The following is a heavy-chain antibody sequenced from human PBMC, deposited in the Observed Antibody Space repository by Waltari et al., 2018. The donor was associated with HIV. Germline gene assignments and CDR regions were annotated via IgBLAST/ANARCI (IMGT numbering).Heavy chain of an antibody. CDR3: ARQTQAYGSGSYSPDNWFDP. V-gene: IGHV4-59*01. D-gene: IGHD3-10*01. CDR2: IYYSGGT. Sequence: QVQLQESGPGLVKPSETLSLTCTVSGASISNYYWSWIRQPPGKGLEWIGYIYYSGGTNYNPSLKSRVTISVHTSKNQFSLNLSSVTAADTAVYYCARQTQAYGSGSYSPDNWFDPWGQGTLVTVSS. J-gene: IGHJ5*02. CDR1: GASISNYY.